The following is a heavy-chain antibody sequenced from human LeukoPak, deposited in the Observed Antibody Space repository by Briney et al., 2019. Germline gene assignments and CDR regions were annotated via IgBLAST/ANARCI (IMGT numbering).Heavy chain of an antibody. CDR1: GGSFSGYY. CDR2: INNSGRT. CDR3: ARDHSGSYIY. V-gene: IGHV4-34*01. D-gene: IGHD1-26*01. Sequence: PSETLSLTCAVYGGSFSGYYWNWIRQPPGKGLEWIGEINNSGRTNYNPSLKSRVTISRDTSKNQFSLKLSSVTAADTAVYYCARDHSGSYIYWGQGTLVTVSS. J-gene: IGHJ4*02.